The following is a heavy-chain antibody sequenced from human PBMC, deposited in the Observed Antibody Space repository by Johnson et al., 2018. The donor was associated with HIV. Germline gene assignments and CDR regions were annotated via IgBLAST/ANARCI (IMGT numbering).Heavy chain of an antibody. Sequence: VQLVESGGGLVKPGGSLRLSCEASGLIVSDNYMNWVRQAPGKGLEWVSALYAGGPTYYADSVEGRFTISRDNSKNTLYLQMNSLRPEDTAVYYCAREGFSGTYFSAFDIWGRGTMVTVSS. CDR2: LYAGGPT. J-gene: IGHJ3*02. CDR3: AREGFSGTYFSAFDI. V-gene: IGHV3-66*02. D-gene: IGHD1-1*01. CDR1: GLIVSDNY.